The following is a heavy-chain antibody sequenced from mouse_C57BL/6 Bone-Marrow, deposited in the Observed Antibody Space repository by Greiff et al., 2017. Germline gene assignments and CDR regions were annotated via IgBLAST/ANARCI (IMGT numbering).Heavy chain of an antibody. CDR2: ILPGSGST. D-gene: IGHD2-4*01. V-gene: IGHV1-9*01. CDR3: AFLSYHYDRYYSFDY. J-gene: IGHJ2*01. Sequence: QVQLKESGAELMKPGASVKLSCKATGYTFTGYWIEWVKQRPGHGLEWIGEILPGSGSTNYNEKFTGKATFTADTSSNTAYMQLRSLTTEDSAISYCAFLSYHYDRYYSFDYWGQGTTLTVSS. CDR1: GYTFTGYW.